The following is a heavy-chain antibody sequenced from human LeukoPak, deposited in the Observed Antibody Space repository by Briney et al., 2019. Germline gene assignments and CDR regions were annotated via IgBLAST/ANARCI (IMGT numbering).Heavy chain of an antibody. CDR2: ISSSSNYI. Sequence: GGSLRLSCAASGFTFSKYNMNWVRQAPGKGLEWVSSISSSSNYIYYADSVKGRFTISRDNAKSSLYLQMNSLRAEDTAVYYCARDRDYDSSGYYLDYWGQGTLVTVSS. CDR1: GFTFSKYN. CDR3: ARDRDYDSSGYYLDY. J-gene: IGHJ4*02. D-gene: IGHD3-22*01. V-gene: IGHV3-21*01.